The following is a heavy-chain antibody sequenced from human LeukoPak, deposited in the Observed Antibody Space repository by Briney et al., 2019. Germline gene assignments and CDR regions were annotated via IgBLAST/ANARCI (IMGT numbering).Heavy chain of an antibody. CDR3: ARLQDYDYSSGYYYVAFDI. D-gene: IGHD3-22*01. J-gene: IGHJ3*02. CDR2: INHSGST. V-gene: IGHV4-34*01. Sequence: PGGSLRLSCAASGFTFSGYSINCVRQAPGKGLEWIGEINHSGSTNYNPALKSRVTISVDTSKNQFFLKLSSVTAADTAVYYCARLQDYDYSSGYYYVAFDIWGQGTMVSVSS. CDR1: GFTFSGYS.